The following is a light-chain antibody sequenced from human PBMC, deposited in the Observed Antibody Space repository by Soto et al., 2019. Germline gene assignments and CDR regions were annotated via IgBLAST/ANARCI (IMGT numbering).Light chain of an antibody. CDR3: LQRSVLPWT. CDR2: DVF. V-gene: IGKV3-11*01. Sequence: IVLTQSPATLSLSPGERAPLSCRASQSVGSYLAWYKQRPGQAPRLLLYDVFNRATGIPARFSGSVSGTDFTLSISRLEPEDFAVYYCLQRSVLPWTCGQGTKVEVK. J-gene: IGKJ1*01. CDR1: QSVGSY.